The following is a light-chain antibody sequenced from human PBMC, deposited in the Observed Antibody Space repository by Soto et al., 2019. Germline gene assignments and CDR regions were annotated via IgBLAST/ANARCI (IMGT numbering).Light chain of an antibody. J-gene: IGLJ3*02. V-gene: IGLV2-14*01. CDR3: RSFTSGSTWV. CDR1: SSDVGRYNY. CDR2: DVT. Sequence: QSALTQPASVSGSPGQSITISCTGTSSDVGRYNYVSWYQQHPGTAPKLMISDVTNRPSGVSIRFSGSKSGYTASLTISGLQDEDEADYYCRSFTSGSTWVFGGGTKLTVL.